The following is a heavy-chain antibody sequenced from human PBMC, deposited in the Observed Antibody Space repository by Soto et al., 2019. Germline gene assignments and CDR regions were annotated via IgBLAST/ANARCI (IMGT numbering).Heavy chain of an antibody. CDR1: GFTFSTFD. J-gene: IGHJ4*02. V-gene: IGHV3-23*01. CDR3: VKGAWLDY. CDR2: MRGTAGST. Sequence: HPGGSLRLSCAASGFTFSTFDMTWVRQAPGKGLEWVSLMRGTAGSTYYADSVKGRFTISRDNSKNTLYLQMNSLRAEDTAVYFCVKGAWLDYWGQGNMVTVSS.